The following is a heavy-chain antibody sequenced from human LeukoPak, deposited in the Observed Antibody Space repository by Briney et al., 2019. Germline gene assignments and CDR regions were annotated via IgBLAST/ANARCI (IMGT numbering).Heavy chain of an antibody. CDR2: ISYSGST. Sequence: PSETLSLTCSVSGGSISGYYWTWIRQPPGKGLEWLGYISYSGSTNYNPSLKSRVTMSVDTSKNQFSLKLTSVTAADTAVYYCARDTRGTFSYYFDSWGQGTLVTVSS. CDR1: GGSISGYY. CDR3: ARDTRGTFSYYFDS. J-gene: IGHJ4*02. V-gene: IGHV4-59*01. D-gene: IGHD1-26*01.